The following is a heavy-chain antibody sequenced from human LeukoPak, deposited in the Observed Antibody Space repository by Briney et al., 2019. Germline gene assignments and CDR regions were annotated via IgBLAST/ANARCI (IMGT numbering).Heavy chain of an antibody. D-gene: IGHD3-9*01. J-gene: IGHJ4*02. CDR2: ISAYNGNT. CDR3: ARILTGCYRIDY. Sequence: ASVKGSCKASVYTFTSYGISWVRQAPGQGLEWMGWISAYNGNTNYAQKLQGRVTMTTDTSTSTAYMERRSLRSDDTAVYYCARILTGCYRIDYWGQGTLVTVSS. CDR1: VYTFTSYG. V-gene: IGHV1-18*01.